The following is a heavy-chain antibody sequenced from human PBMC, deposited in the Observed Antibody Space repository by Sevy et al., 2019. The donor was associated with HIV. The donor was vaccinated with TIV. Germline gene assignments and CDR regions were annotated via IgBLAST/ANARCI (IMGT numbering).Heavy chain of an antibody. CDR3: ARHRGGVVDY. D-gene: IGHD3-16*01. Sequence: GGSLRLSCAASGFTFSSYWMQWVRQAPGKGLVWVSRISSDGSSTNYADSVKGRFTISRDNAKNTLYLQMNSLRAEDTAVYYCARHRGGVVDYWGQGTLVTVSS. CDR1: GFTFSSYW. J-gene: IGHJ4*02. CDR2: ISSDGSST. V-gene: IGHV3-74*01.